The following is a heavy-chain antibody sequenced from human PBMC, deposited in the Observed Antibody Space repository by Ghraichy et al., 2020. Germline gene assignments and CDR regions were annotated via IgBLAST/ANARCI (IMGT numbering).Heavy chain of an antibody. CDR3: ARALPYDSSGYYYQT. CDR2: IYYSGST. CDR1: GGSVSSGTYY. V-gene: IGHV4-61*01. J-gene: IGHJ5*02. Sequence: SETLSLTCTVSGGSVSSGTYYWSWIRQPPGKGLEWIGYIYYSGSTNYNPSLKSRVTISVDTSKNQFSLKLNSVTAADTAVYYCARALPYDSSGYYYQTWGQGTLVTVSS. D-gene: IGHD3-22*01.